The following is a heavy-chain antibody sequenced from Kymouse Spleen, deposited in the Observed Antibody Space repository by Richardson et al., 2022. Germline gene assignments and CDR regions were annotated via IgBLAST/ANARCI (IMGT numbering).Heavy chain of an antibody. V-gene: IGHV4-34*01. CDR3: ARGRYYYGSGSYYYYGMDV. CDR1: GGSFSGYY. D-gene: IGHD3-10*01. CDR2: INHSGST. Sequence: QVQLQQWGAGLLKPSETLSLTCAVYGGSFSGYYWSWIRQPPGKGLEWIGEINHSGSTNYNPSLKSRVTISVDTSKNQFSLKLSSVTAADTAVYYCARGRYYYGSGSYYYYGMDVWGQGTTVTVSS. J-gene: IGHJ6*02.